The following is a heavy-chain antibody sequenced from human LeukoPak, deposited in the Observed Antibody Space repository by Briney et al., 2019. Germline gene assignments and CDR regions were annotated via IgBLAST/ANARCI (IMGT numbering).Heavy chain of an antibody. V-gene: IGHV3-23*01. D-gene: IGHD3-9*01. CDR3: AKDILTGYPSSLTFDY. Sequence: GGSLRLSCAASGFTFSSYAMSWVRQAPGKGLEWVSAISGSGGSTYYADSVKGRFTISRGNSKNTLYLQMNSLRAEDTAVYYCAKDILTGYPSSLTFDYWGQGTLVTVSS. J-gene: IGHJ4*02. CDR2: ISGSGGST. CDR1: GFTFSSYA.